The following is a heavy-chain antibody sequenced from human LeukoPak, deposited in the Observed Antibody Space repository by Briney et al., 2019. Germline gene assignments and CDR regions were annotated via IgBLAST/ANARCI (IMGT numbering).Heavy chain of an antibody. J-gene: IGHJ4*02. V-gene: IGHV3-33*01. D-gene: IGHD2-21*02. CDR1: GFTFSSYG. CDR2: IWYDGSNK. CDR3: ARDDKGYCGGDCYSDY. Sequence: PGGSLRLSCAASGFTFSSYGMHWVRQAPGKGLEWVAVIWYDGSNKYYADSVKGRFTISRDNSKNTLYLQTNSLRAEDTAVYYCARDDKGYCGGDCYSDYWGQGTLVTVSS.